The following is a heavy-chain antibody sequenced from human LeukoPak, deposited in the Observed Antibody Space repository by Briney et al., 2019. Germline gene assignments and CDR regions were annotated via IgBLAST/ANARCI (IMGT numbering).Heavy chain of an antibody. D-gene: IGHD6-19*01. CDR2: IFYSGST. V-gene: IGHV4-59*01. CDR1: GDSISSYY. J-gene: IGHJ4*02. CDR3: ARYNSGWSYFDY. Sequence: SGTLSLTCTVSGDSISSYYWSWIRQPPGKGLDWIGYIFYSGSTNYNPSLKSRVTISVDTSKSQFSLKLSSVTAADTAIYYCARYNSGWSYFDYWGQGTLVTVSS.